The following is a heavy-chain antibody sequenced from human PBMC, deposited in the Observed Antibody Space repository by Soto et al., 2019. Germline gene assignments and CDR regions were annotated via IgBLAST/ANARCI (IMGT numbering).Heavy chain of an antibody. D-gene: IGHD1-26*01. CDR3: ARHDDSGRFINAFDI. V-gene: IGHV4-59*08. CDR2: IYYSGST. CDR1: AGFMRIDY. J-gene: IGHJ3*02. Sequence: PEALSDTYTVSAGFMRIDYWRWIRQSPGKGLEWIGYIYYSGSTNYNPSLKSRVTISVDTSKNQFSLKLSSVTAADTAVYYCARHDDSGRFINAFDIWGQGTMVTVS.